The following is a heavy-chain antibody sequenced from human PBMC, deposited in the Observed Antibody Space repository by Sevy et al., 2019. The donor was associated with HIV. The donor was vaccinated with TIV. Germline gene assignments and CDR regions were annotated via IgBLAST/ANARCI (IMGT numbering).Heavy chain of an antibody. D-gene: IGHD4-17*01. CDR1: GYSITSAYY. V-gene: IGHV4-38-2*01. CDR3: VRHRVDYGDLRDGFDI. CDR2: FFHGGTT. Sequence: SETLSLTCAVSGYSITSAYYWGWIRQPPGKGLEWMVSFFHGGTTYYNPSLKSRVTISVDTSKNQFSLKLTSVTAADTALYYCVRHRVDYGDLRDGFDIWGQGTMVTVSS. J-gene: IGHJ3*02.